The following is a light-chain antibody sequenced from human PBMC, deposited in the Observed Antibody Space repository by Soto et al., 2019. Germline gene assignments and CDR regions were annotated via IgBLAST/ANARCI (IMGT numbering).Light chain of an antibody. CDR3: QQHNILPLP. CDR2: GAS. V-gene: IGKV3-15*01. J-gene: IGKJ1*01. Sequence: EIDIAETIGTLSVWEREWITLVAVFSQSVSSSYLAWYQQKPGQAPRLLIYGASTRAAGIPARFSCSGSGTEYTLTVCSLQFEDFPFYCCQQHNILPLPCGQGTKVDIK. CDR1: QSVSSSY.